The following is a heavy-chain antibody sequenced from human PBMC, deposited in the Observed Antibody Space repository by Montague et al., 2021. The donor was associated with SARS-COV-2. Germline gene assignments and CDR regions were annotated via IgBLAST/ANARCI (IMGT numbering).Heavy chain of an antibody. CDR2: ISYSATS. J-gene: IGHJ4*02. Sequence: SETLSLTCTFSGASRSTKNYYWGWIRQPPGKGLEWIGSISYSATSYSNPFLKSRVTMSVDTSRNQLSLNLSSVTVADTAVYYCARLGITLGGVIVIRYYFDFWGQGTLVTVPS. D-gene: IGHD3-16*02. CDR3: ARLGITLGGVIVIRYYFDF. V-gene: IGHV4-39*01. CDR1: GASRSTKNYY.